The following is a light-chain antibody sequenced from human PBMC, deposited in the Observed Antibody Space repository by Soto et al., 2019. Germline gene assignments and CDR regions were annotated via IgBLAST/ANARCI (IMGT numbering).Light chain of an antibody. Sequence: QSALTQPPSVSGAPGQRVTISCTGSSSNIGAVFDVHWYQQVPGTAPKLLIYENTKRPSGVPDRFSGSKSGTSASLAITGLQAEDEADYYCQSYDSGLSGWLFGGGPKLTVL. CDR3: QSYDSGLSGWL. V-gene: IGLV1-40*01. J-gene: IGLJ2*01. CDR1: SSNIGAVFD. CDR2: ENT.